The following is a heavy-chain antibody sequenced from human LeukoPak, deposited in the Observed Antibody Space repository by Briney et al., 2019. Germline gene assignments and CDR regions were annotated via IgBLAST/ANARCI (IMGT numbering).Heavy chain of an antibody. V-gene: IGHV3-43*01. CDR3: AKGLGIAAAGPYFDY. Sequence: GGSLRLSCAASGFTFSSYWMHWVRQAPGKGLEWVSLISWDGGSTYYADSVKGRFTISRDNSKNSLYLQMNSLRTEDTALYYCAKGLGIAAAGPYFDYWGQGTLVTVSS. CDR1: GFTFSSYW. CDR2: ISWDGGST. D-gene: IGHD6-13*01. J-gene: IGHJ4*02.